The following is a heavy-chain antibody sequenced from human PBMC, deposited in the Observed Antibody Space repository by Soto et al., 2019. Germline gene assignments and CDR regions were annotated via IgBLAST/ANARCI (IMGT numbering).Heavy chain of an antibody. D-gene: IGHD5-12*01. Sequence: PGGSLRLSCVASGFNFGDFGMHWFRQAPGKGLEWLTVISNDENIKQDSVRGRFAIARDNSKNTLYLHLTSLRAEDTAIYYCARGLRGVLDYWGQGTLVTVSS. CDR1: GFNFGDFG. CDR3: ARGLRGVLDY. V-gene: IGHV3-33*01. CDR2: ISNDENIK. J-gene: IGHJ4*02.